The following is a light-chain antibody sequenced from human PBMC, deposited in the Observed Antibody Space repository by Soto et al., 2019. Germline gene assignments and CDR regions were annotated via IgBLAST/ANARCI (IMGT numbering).Light chain of an antibody. CDR3: SSYTSSNTLV. CDR2: DVS. V-gene: IGLV2-14*01. Sequence: QSVLTQPASVSGSPGQSITISCTGTSSDVGGYNYVSWYQQHPGKAPKFMIYDVSNRPSGVSNRFSGFKSGNTASLTISGLQADDEADYYCSSYTSSNTLVFGTGTKLTVL. J-gene: IGLJ1*01. CDR1: SSDVGGYNY.